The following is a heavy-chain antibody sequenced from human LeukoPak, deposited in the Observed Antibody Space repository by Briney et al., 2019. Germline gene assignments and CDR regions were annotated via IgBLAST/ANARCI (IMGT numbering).Heavy chain of an antibody. Sequence: PSETLSLTCTVSGGSISSSSYYWSWIRQPPGKGLEWIGYIYYSGSTNYNPSLKSRVTISVDTSKNQFSLKLSSVTAADTAVYYCARAKQGDCSSTSCYFGYYYYYMDVWGKGTTVTVSS. CDR2: IYYSGST. CDR1: GGSISSSSYY. V-gene: IGHV4-61*01. D-gene: IGHD2-2*01. CDR3: ARAKQGDCSSTSCYFGYYYYYMDV. J-gene: IGHJ6*03.